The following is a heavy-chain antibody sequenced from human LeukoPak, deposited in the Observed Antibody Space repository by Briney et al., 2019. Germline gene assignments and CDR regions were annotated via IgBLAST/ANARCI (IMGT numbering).Heavy chain of an antibody. V-gene: IGHV1-2*02. D-gene: IGHD3-10*01. CDR2: MNPNSGDT. Sequence: ASVKVSCKASVYTFTNFYIHWVRQAPGQGLEWMGWMNPNSGDTSYAREFQDRVTMTRDTSLSTAYMELSRLRSDDTAVYFCARSRRFGGLSAFYYFDCWGQGTLVTVSS. J-gene: IGHJ4*02. CDR3: ARSRRFGGLSAFYYFDC. CDR1: VYTFTNFY.